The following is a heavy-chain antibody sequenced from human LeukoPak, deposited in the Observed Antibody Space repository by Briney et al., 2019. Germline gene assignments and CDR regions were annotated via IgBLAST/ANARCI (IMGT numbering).Heavy chain of an antibody. CDR2: IYYTGST. CDR3: AKGLQRVVTATAFWFDP. J-gene: IGHJ5*02. Sequence: SETLSLTCTISGSSISSYYWSWIRQPPGKGLEWIGYIYYTGSTNYNPSLKSRVTISLDTSKNQFSLKLSSVTAADTAVYYCAKGLQRVVTATAFWFDPWGQGTLVTVSS. D-gene: IGHD4-23*01. CDR1: GSSISSYY. V-gene: IGHV4-59*01.